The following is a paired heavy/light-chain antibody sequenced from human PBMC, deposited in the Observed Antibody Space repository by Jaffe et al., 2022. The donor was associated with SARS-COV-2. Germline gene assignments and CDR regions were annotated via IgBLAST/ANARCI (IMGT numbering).Light chain of an antibody. CDR2: SAS. V-gene: IGKV3-20*01. Sequence: EIVLTQSPGTLSLSPGERATLSCRASQSVTNNYLAWYQQKPGQPPRVLIYSASRRATGIPDRFSGSGSGTDFTLTISRLEPEDFAVYYCQHYGGSPFFSFGQGTRLEIK. CDR1: QSVTNNY. CDR3: QHYGGSPFFS. J-gene: IGKJ2*03.
Heavy chain of an antibody. CDR2: ISGGSNKT. J-gene: IGHJ3*02. CDR1: GFTFSRNA. CDR3: AKGGPNDGYWEAFDI. Sequence: EVQLVESGGGLVQPGGSLRLSCAASGFTFSRNAMSWVRQAPGKGLEWVSLISGGSNKTHSADSVKGRFTISRDNSKNTLYLQMNSLRAEDTALYYCAKGGPNDGYWEAFDIRGQGTMVTVSS. D-gene: IGHD2-8*02. V-gene: IGHV3-23*04.